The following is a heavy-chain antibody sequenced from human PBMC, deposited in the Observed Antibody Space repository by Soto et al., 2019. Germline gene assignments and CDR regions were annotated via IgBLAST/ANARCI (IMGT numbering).Heavy chain of an antibody. D-gene: IGHD3-3*01. V-gene: IGHV1-46*01. CDR1: GYTFTGYY. CDR3: ARDAVSPAYDFWRGSYPFRATWGRGV. CDR2: INPSGGST. J-gene: IGHJ6*03. Sequence: SSVKVSCKASGYTFTGYYMHWVRQAPGQGLEWMGIINPSGGSTSYAQKFQGRVTMTRDTSTSTVYMELSSLRSEDTAVYYCARDAVSPAYDFWRGSYPFRATWGRGVRGKGTRVTASS.